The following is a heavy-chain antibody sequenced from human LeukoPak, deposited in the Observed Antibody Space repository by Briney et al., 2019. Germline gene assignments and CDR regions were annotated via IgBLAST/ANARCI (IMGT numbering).Heavy chain of an antibody. V-gene: IGHV3-33*01. CDR2: IWNDGSNK. CDR1: GFTFSSYG. CDR3: ARDHPPYYFDS. Sequence: GGSLRLFCAASGFTFSSYGMHWVRQALGKGLEWVAAIWNDGSNKYYADSVQGRFTISRDNSKNTLYLQMNSLRAEDTAVYYCARDHPPYYFDSWGQGTLVTVSS. J-gene: IGHJ4*02.